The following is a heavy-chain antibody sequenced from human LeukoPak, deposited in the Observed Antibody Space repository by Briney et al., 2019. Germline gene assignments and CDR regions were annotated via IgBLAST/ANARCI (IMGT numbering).Heavy chain of an antibody. V-gene: IGHV4-61*01. D-gene: IGHD4-17*01. Sequence: PSETLSLTCTVSGGSVSSGSYDWSWIRQPPGKGLEWIGYIYYSGSTNYNPSLKSRVTISVDTSKNQFSLKLSSVTAADTAVYYCANYPMYYGDHHTPSKDAFDIWGQGTMVTVSS. CDR2: IYYSGST. CDR3: ANYPMYYGDHHTPSKDAFDI. CDR1: GGSVSSGSYD. J-gene: IGHJ3*02.